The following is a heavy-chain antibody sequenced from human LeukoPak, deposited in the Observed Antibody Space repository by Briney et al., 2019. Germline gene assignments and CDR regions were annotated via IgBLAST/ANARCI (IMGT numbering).Heavy chain of an antibody. CDR2: INPSGGST. Sequence: ASVKVSCKASGYTLTSYYMHWVRQAPGQGLEWMGIINPSGGSTSYAQKFQGRVTMTRDMSTSTVYMELSSLRSEDTAVYYCARAGIVVVPAAIPVLYYMDVWGKGTTVTVSS. J-gene: IGHJ6*03. D-gene: IGHD2-2*02. V-gene: IGHV1-46*01. CDR3: ARAGIVVVPAAIPVLYYMDV. CDR1: GYTLTSYY.